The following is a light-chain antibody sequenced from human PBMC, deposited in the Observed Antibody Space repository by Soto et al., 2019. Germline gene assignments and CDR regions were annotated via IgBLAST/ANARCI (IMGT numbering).Light chain of an antibody. V-gene: IGKV3-20*01. CDR3: QQYVNSPVT. CDR1: QRVNSSY. Sequence: EIVLTQSPDTIYLSPGEGATLSCRASQRVNSSYLAWYQQKPGQAPRLLISGASDRATGVPGRVSGSGYGTDFTLTISRLEPEDFAVYYCQQYVNSPVTFGQGTKLQIK. J-gene: IGKJ2*01. CDR2: GAS.